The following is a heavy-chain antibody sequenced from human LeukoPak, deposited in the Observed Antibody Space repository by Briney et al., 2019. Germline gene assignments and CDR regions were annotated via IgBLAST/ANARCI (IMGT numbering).Heavy chain of an antibody. J-gene: IGHJ6*02. CDR3: ASVATVTTDYYGMDV. V-gene: IGHV1-8*01. CDR2: MNPNSGNT. D-gene: IGHD4-17*01. CDR1: GYTFTGYD. Sequence: ASVKVSCKASGYTFTGYDINWVRQATGQGLEWMGWMNPNSGNTGCAQKFQGRVTMTRNTSISTAYMELSSLRSEDTAVYYCASVATVTTDYYGMDVWGQGTTVTVSS.